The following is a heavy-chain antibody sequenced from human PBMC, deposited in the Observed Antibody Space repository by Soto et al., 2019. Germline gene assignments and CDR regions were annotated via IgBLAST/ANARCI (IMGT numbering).Heavy chain of an antibody. CDR2: IIPIFGTA. J-gene: IGHJ6*02. CDR1: GGTFSSYA. D-gene: IGHD5-18*01. Sequence: QVQLVQSGAEVKKPGSSVKVSCKASGGTFSSYAISWVRQAPGQGLEWMGGIIPIFGTANYVQKFQGRVTITADKSTSTAYMELSSLRSEDTAVYYCARYDTAMDYYYYYGMDVWGQGTTVTVSS. CDR3: ARYDTAMDYYYYYGMDV. V-gene: IGHV1-69*06.